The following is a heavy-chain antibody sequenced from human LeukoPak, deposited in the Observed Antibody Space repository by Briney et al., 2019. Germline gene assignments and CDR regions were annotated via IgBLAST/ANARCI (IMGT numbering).Heavy chain of an antibody. V-gene: IGHV4-4*09. CDR2: IDASGST. J-gene: IGHJ5*02. D-gene: IGHD1-26*01. CDR3: ARHPYSGRYYRNNWFDP. CDR1: GDSISNYY. Sequence: SETLSLTCTISGDSISNYYWSWIRQSPGMGLEWIGHIDASGSTNYNPSLKSRVTISVATSKTQFSLKLSSVTAADSAVYYCARHPYSGRYYRNNWFDPWGRGTLVTVSS.